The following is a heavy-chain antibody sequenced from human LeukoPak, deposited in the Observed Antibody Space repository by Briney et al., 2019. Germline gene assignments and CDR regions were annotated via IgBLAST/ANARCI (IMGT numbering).Heavy chain of an antibody. CDR3: ARETMFSGYYFDF. D-gene: IGHD3-10*02. V-gene: IGHV4-34*01. J-gene: IGHJ4*02. CDR1: GVSFSGYY. CDR2: INHSGST. Sequence: PSETLSLTCAVYGVSFSGYYWSWIRQPPGRGLEWIGEINHSGSTNYNPSLKSRVTISVDTSKNQFSLNLTSVTAADTAVYYCARETMFSGYYFDFWGQGILVTVSS.